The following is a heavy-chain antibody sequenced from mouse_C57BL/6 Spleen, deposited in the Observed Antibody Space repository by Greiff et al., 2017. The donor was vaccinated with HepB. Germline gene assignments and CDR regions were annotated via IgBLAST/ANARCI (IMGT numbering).Heavy chain of an antibody. CDR3: APIYYGNYEKGAMDY. D-gene: IGHD2-1*01. CDR1: GFNIKNTY. Sequence: VQLQQSVAELVRPGASVKLSCTASGFNIKNTYMHWVKQRPEQGLEWIGRIDPANGNTKYAPKFQGKATITADTSSNTAYLQLSSLTSEDTAIYYCAPIYYGNYEKGAMDYWGQGTSVTVSS. V-gene: IGHV14-3*01. CDR2: IDPANGNT. J-gene: IGHJ4*01.